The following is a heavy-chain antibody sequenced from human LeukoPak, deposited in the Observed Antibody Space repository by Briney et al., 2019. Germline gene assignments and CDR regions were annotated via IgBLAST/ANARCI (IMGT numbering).Heavy chain of an antibody. CDR2: IRYDGSNK. Sequence: GGSLRLSCAASGFTFSSYGMHWVRQAPGKGLEWVAFIRYDGSNKYYADSVKGRFTISRDNYKNTLYLQMNSLRAEDTAVYYCAKGRYYYGSAQGYWGQGTLVTVSS. V-gene: IGHV3-30*02. D-gene: IGHD3-10*01. CDR1: GFTFSSYG. J-gene: IGHJ4*02. CDR3: AKGRYYYGSAQGY.